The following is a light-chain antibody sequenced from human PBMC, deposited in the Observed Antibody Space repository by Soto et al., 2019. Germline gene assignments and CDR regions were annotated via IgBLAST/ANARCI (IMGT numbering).Light chain of an antibody. Sequence: SYELTQPLSVSAALGQTARITCGGNNIESKNVHWYQQRPGQAPVLVIYRDINRPSGIPERFSGSNSGNTATLTISRAQAGDEADYYCQVWDNSTVVFGGGTKLTVL. CDR2: RDI. V-gene: IGLV3-9*01. CDR3: QVWDNSTVV. J-gene: IGLJ2*01. CDR1: NIESKN.